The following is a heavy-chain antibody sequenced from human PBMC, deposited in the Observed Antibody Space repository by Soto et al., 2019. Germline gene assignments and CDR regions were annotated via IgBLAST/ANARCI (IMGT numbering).Heavy chain of an antibody. V-gene: IGHV1-69*04. D-gene: IGHD5-12*01. Sequence: ASVKVSCKASGGTFSSYTISWVRQAPGQGLEWMGRIIPILGIANYAQKFQGRVTITADKSTSTAYMELSSLRSEDTAVYYCARDGYDEDESTGDSPYWGQGTLVTVSS. CDR2: IIPILGIA. CDR3: ARDGYDEDESTGDSPY. CDR1: GGTFSSYT. J-gene: IGHJ4*02.